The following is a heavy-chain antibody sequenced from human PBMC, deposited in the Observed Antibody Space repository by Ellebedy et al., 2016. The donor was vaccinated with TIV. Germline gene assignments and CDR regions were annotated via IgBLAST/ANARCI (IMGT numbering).Heavy chain of an antibody. CDR2: IDPSDPSGSYT. D-gene: IGHD2-15*01. V-gene: IGHV5-10-1*01. CDR1: GYSFTLFW. CDR3: AKSSGFCSGGSCYPFDF. Sequence: GGSLRLSXKGYGYSFTLFWISWVRQMPGKGLEWMGRIDPSDPSGSYTTYSPSFQGHVTISFDNSITTAYLQWSSLEASDTAMYYCAKSSGFCSGGSCYPFDFWGQGTLVTVSS. J-gene: IGHJ4*02.